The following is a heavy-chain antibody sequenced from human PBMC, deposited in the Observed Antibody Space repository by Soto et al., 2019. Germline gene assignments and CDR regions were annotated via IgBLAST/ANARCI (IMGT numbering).Heavy chain of an antibody. D-gene: IGHD3-3*01. V-gene: IGHV3-33*01. CDR1: GFTFSSYG. CDR3: ARGSDFWSGYYDY. Sequence: GGSLRLSCAASGFTFSSYGMHWVRQAPGKGLEWVAVIWYDGSNKYYADSVKGRSTISRDNSKNTLYLQMNSLRAEDTAVYYCARGSDFWSGYYDYWGQGTLVTVSS. CDR2: IWYDGSNK. J-gene: IGHJ4*02.